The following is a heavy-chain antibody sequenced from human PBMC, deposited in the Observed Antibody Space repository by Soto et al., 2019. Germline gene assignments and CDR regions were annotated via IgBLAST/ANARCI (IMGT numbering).Heavy chain of an antibody. V-gene: IGHV1-69*13. J-gene: IGHJ6*02. CDR2: IIPIFGTA. Sequence: GASVKVSCKASGGTFSSYAISWVRQAPGQGLEWMGGIIPIFGTANYAQKFQGRVTITADESTSTAYMELSSLRSEDTAVYYCAAALETAAGTDYYYGMDVWGQGTTVTVSS. CDR1: GGTFSSYA. D-gene: IGHD6-13*01. CDR3: AAALETAAGTDYYYGMDV.